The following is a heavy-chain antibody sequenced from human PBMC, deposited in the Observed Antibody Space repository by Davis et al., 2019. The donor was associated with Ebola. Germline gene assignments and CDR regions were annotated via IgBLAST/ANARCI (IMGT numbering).Heavy chain of an antibody. CDR3: ARGGYGGNSFFDY. V-gene: IGHV3-11*01. Sequence: GESLKISCAASGFTFSDYYMSWIRQAPGKGLEWVSYISSSGSTIYYADSVKGRFTISRDNAKNSLYLQINSLRAEDTAVYYCARGGYGGNSFFDYWGQGTLVTASS. D-gene: IGHD4-23*01. CDR1: GFTFSDYY. J-gene: IGHJ4*02. CDR2: ISSSGSTI.